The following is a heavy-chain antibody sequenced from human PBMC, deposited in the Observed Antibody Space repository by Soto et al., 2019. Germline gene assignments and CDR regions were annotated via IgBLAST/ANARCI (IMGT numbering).Heavy chain of an antibody. D-gene: IGHD3-22*01. CDR2: INHSGST. CDR1: GGSFSGYY. J-gene: IGHJ6*02. V-gene: IGHV4-34*01. CDR3: ARRHPKRITMIVVVIKALPYGMDV. Sequence: NPSETLSLTCAVYGGSFSGYYWSWIRQPPGKGLEWIGEINHSGSTNYNPSLKSRVTISVDTSKNQFSLKLSSVTAADTAVYYCARRHPKRITMIVVVIKALPYGMDVWGQGTTVTVSS.